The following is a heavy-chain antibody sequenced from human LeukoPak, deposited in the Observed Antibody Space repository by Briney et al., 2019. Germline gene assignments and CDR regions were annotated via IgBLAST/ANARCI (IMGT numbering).Heavy chain of an antibody. D-gene: IGHD7-27*01. J-gene: IGHJ4*02. CDR1: GGTFSSYA. CDR2: IIPIFGTA. Sequence: ASVKVSCKASGGTFSSYAISWVRQAPGQGLEWMGGIIPIFGTADYAQKFQGRVTITADESTSTAYMELSSLRSEDTAVYYCASALGSLADYWGQGTLVTVSS. CDR3: ASALGSLADY. V-gene: IGHV1-69*13.